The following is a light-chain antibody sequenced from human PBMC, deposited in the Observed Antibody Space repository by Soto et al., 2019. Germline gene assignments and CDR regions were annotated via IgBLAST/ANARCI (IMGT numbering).Light chain of an antibody. J-gene: IGKJ5*01. CDR1: TNVGGRF. CDR3: QQYGTSPIA. CDR2: VAS. V-gene: IGKV3-20*01. Sequence: IVLTQSPGPLSLSPGERATLSCRASTNVGGRFLAWYQQKPGQAPRLLIYVASTMATGIPDRFSGSGSGTDFTLTISRLEPEDLAVYYCQQYGTSPIAFGQGTRLE.